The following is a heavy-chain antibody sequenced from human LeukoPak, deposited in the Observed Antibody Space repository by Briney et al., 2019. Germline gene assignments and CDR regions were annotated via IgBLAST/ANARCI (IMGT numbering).Heavy chain of an antibody. CDR3: ARSGLWFGDKEDY. CDR1: GFTFSSYG. D-gene: IGHD3-10*01. Sequence: PGGSLRPSCAASGFTFSSYGMNWVRQAPGKGLEWVSSISSSSSYIYYADSVKGRFTISRDNAKNSLYLQMNSLRAEDTAVYYCARSGLWFGDKEDYWGQGTLVTVSS. J-gene: IGHJ4*02. V-gene: IGHV3-21*01. CDR2: ISSSSSYI.